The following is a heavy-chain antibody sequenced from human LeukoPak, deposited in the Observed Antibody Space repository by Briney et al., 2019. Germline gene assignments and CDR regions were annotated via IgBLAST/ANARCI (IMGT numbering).Heavy chain of an antibody. D-gene: IGHD3-22*01. CDR3: AKDLMWYDSSGSDGMDV. J-gene: IGHJ6*02. CDR2: ISNDGSNK. V-gene: IGHV3-30*18. CDR1: GFTFSNYV. Sequence: GGSLRLSCAASGFTFSNYVMHWVRQAPGKGLEWVAVISNDGSNKYYADSVKGRFTISRDNSKNTLSLQMNSLRPEDTALYYCAKDLMWYDSSGSDGMDVWGQGTTVTVSS.